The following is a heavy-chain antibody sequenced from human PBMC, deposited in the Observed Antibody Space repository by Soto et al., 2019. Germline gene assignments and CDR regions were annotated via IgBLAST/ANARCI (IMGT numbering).Heavy chain of an antibody. J-gene: IGHJ1*01. CDR3: ARGFAYGFEHFPH. CDR1: GYTFSSYY. CDR2: FSPTGNSA. V-gene: IGHV1-46*01. D-gene: IGHD3-10*01. Sequence: ASVKVSCKASGYTFSSYYLHWVRQAPGQGLEWMGIFSPTGNSATYAQKFQGRVTMTRDTSTSTVYMELSSLRFEDTAVYYCARGFAYGFEHFPHWGQGTLVTVSS.